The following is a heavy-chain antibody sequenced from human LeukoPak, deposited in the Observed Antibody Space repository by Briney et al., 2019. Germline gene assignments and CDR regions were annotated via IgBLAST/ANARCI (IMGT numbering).Heavy chain of an antibody. Sequence: PGGSLRLSCAASGFTFDDYAMHWVRQAPGKGLEWVSLISGDGGSTYYADSVKGRFTISRDKSKNSLYLQMNSLRTEDTALYYCAKAHLAYGDYVFGGFDPWGQGTLVTVSS. CDR2: ISGDGGST. J-gene: IGHJ5*02. CDR3: AKAHLAYGDYVFGGFDP. CDR1: GFTFDDYA. V-gene: IGHV3-43*02. D-gene: IGHD4-17*01.